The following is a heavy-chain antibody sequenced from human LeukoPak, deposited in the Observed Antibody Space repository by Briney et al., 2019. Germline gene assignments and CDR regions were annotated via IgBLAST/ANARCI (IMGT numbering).Heavy chain of an antibody. D-gene: IGHD3-22*01. CDR1: GITLSNYG. V-gene: IGHV3-23*01. Sequence: GGSLRLSCAVSGITLSNYGMSWVRQAPGKGLEWVAGISGSGGGTNYADSAKGRFTISRDNPKNTLYLQMNSLGAEDTAVYFCAKRGVVIRVILVGFHKEAYYFDSWGQGALVTVSS. CDR2: ISGSGGGT. J-gene: IGHJ4*02. CDR3: AKRGVVIRVILVGFHKEAYYFDS.